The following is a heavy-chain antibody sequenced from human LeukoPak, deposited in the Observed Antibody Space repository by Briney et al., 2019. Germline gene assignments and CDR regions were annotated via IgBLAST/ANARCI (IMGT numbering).Heavy chain of an antibody. Sequence: GGSLRLSCAASGFTFSNYWMHWVHQAPGKGLVWVSRINSDGSTTNYADSVKGRFTISRDNAKNTLFLQMNSLRAEDTAVYYCASLQNVPSYYYYYVMDVWGQGTTVTVSS. CDR1: GFTFSNYW. CDR2: INSDGSTT. J-gene: IGHJ6*02. CDR3: ASLQNVPSYYYYYVMDV. V-gene: IGHV3-74*01. D-gene: IGHD2/OR15-2a*01.